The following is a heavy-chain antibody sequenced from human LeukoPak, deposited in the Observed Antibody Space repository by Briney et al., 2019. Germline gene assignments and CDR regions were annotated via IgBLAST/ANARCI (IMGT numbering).Heavy chain of an antibody. V-gene: IGHV4-39*07. Sequence: PSETLSLTCTVSGGSISNYYWGWIRQPPGKGLEWIGSIYYSGSTYYNPSLKSRVTISVDTSKNQFSLKLSSVTAADTAVYYCARGYSSGWPYYYYYYMDVWGKGTTVTVSS. CDR3: ARGYSSGWPYYYYYYMDV. CDR2: IYYSGST. CDR1: GGSISNYY. J-gene: IGHJ6*03. D-gene: IGHD6-19*01.